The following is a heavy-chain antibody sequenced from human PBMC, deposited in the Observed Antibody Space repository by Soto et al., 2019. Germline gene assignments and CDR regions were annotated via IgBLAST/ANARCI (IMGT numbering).Heavy chain of an antibody. CDR2: INPSGGRA. Sequence: QVQLVQSGAEVRKPGASVKVSCKDSGYTFNNYYMHWVRQAPGQGIEWVGMINPSGGRASYPERFQGRVTMTSDTSTSTVYMEVTSLTFNDTAMYYCARGRPRTAGYSASWYRGFDYWGQGTLVTVSS. V-gene: IGHV1-46*02. J-gene: IGHJ4*02. D-gene: IGHD6-25*01. CDR1: GYTFNNYY. CDR3: ARGRPRTAGYSASWYRGFDY.